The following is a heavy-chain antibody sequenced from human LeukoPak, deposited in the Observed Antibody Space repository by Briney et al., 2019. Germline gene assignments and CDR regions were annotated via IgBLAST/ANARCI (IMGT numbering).Heavy chain of an antibody. CDR2: INPNSGGT. V-gene: IGHV1-2*07. J-gene: IGHJ4*02. CDR3: VRVPDIAADY. CDR1: GYTFTVYY. Sequence: VASVKVSCKASGYTFTVYYIDWVRQAPGQGLEWMGWINPNSGGTNYAHTVQVRVTMTRATDISTVYVELNVLTSDDTAASFYVRVPDIAADYWGQGTLVTVSS. D-gene: IGHD5-12*01.